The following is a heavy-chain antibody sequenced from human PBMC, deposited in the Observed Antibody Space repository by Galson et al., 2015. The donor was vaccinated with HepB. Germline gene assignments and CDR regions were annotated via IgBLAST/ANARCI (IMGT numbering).Heavy chain of an antibody. CDR3: ARELNGGLSGSGPDDPGNNWFDP. J-gene: IGHJ5*02. CDR1: GGSISSGAYS. Sequence: SETLSLTCAVSGGSISSGAYSWSWIRQPPGKGLEWIGYIYYSGSTNYNPSLKSRVTISVDTSKNQFSLKLSSVTAADTAVYYCARELNGGLSGSGPDDPGNNWFDPWGQGTLVTVSS. CDR2: IYYSGST. V-gene: IGHV4-61*08. D-gene: IGHD5-12*01.